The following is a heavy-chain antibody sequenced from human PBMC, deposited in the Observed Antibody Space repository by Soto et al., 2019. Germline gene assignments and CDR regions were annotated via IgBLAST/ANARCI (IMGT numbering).Heavy chain of an antibody. J-gene: IGHJ6*03. Sequence: SETLSLTCAVYGGSSSGYYWSWIRQPPGKGLEWIGEINHSGSTNYNPSLKSRVTISVDTSKNQFSLKLSSVTAADTAVYYCARGVFITMVRGGTNPPPYYYYYMDVWGKGTTVTVSS. CDR2: INHSGST. V-gene: IGHV4-34*01. CDR1: GGSSSGYY. D-gene: IGHD3-10*01. CDR3: ARGVFITMVRGGTNPPPYYYYYMDV.